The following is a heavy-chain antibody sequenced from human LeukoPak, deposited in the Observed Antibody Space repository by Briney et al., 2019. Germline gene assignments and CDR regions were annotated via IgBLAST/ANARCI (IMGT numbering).Heavy chain of an antibody. D-gene: IGHD6-19*01. J-gene: IGHJ3*01. Sequence: GGSLRLSCAASGFTFSSYWMSWVRQAPGKGLEWVANIKQDGSEKYYVDSVKGRFTISRDNVKNSLFFQMNSLRAEDTAVYYCACSGRGPFDAWGQGTMVTVSS. CDR3: ACSGRGPFDA. V-gene: IGHV3-7*01. CDR2: IKQDGSEK. CDR1: GFTFSSYW.